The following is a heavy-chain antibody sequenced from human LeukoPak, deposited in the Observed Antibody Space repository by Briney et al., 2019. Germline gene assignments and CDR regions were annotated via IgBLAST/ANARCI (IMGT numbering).Heavy chain of an antibody. V-gene: IGHV1-18*01. J-gene: IGHJ4*02. CDR1: GYTFTSYG. D-gene: IGHD3-10*01. Sequence: SVKVSCKASGYTFTSYGITWVRQAPGQGLEWMGWISAYNDDTNYAQNLQGRVTMTTDTSTSTAYMELRSLRSDDTAVYYCARVSLVRGAPDYYFDYWGQGTLVTVSS. CDR2: ISAYNDDT. CDR3: ARVSLVRGAPDYYFDY.